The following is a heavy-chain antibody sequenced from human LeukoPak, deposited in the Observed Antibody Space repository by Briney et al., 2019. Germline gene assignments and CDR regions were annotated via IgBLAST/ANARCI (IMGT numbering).Heavy chain of an antibody. CDR2: IYYSGST. D-gene: IGHD2-2*01. J-gene: IGHJ5*02. Sequence: PSETLSLTCTVSGGSISSSSYYWGWIRQPPGKGLEWIGSIYYSGSTYYNPSLKSRVTISVDTSKNQVSLKLSSVTAADTAVYYCARQKIVVVPAATGDWFDPWGQGTLVTVSS. CDR1: GGSISSSSYY. CDR3: ARQKIVVVPAATGDWFDP. V-gene: IGHV4-39*01.